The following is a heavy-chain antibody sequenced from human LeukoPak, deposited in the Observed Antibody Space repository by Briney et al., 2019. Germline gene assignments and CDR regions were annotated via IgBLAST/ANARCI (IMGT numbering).Heavy chain of an antibody. CDR1: GFTFDDYG. CDR3: ARGGGDVDTAIPPYFDC. J-gene: IGHJ4*02. V-gene: IGHV3-20*04. Sequence: GGSLRLSCAASGFTFDDYGMSWVRQAPGKGLEWVSGINWNGGSTGYADSVKGRFTISRDNAKNSLYLQMNSLRAEDTALYYCARGGGDVDTAIPPYFDCWGQGTLVTVSS. D-gene: IGHD5-18*01. CDR2: INWNGGST.